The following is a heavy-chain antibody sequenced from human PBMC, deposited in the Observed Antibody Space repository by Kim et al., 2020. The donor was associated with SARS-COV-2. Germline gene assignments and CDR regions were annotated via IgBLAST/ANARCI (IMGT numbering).Heavy chain of an antibody. V-gene: IGHV1-18*04. D-gene: IGHD3-16*01. CDR1: GYTFTSYG. CDR2: ISAYNGNT. J-gene: IGHJ6*02. CDR3: ARRVMNHFTGGYYYYGMDV. Sequence: ASVKVSCKASGYTFTSYGISWVRQAPGQGLEGMGWISAYNGNTNYAQKLQGRVTMTTDTSTSTAYMELRSLRSDDTAVYYCARRVMNHFTGGYYYYGMDVWGQGTTVTVSS.